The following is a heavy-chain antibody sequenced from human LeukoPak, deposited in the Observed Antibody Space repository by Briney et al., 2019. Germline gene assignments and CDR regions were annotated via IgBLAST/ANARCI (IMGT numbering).Heavy chain of an antibody. CDR1: GYTFSDYF. D-gene: IGHD3-10*01. CDR2: INPSGGST. Sequence: ASVKVSCKASGYTFSDYFIHWVRQAPGQGLEWMGIINPSGGSTTYAQKFQGRVIMTGDTSTSTVYMELRSLRSEDTAVYYCARARGSGSYYGHDYYYYYYMDVWGQGTTVTVSS. J-gene: IGHJ6*03. V-gene: IGHV1-46*01. CDR3: ARARGSGSYYGHDYYYYYYMDV.